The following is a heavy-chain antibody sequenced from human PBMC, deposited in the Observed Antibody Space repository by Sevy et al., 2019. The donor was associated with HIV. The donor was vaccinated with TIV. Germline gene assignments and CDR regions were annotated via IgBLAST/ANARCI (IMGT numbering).Heavy chain of an antibody. J-gene: IGHJ4*02. D-gene: IGHD2-15*01. CDR2: INPNSGGT. CDR1: GYTYTGYY. V-gene: IGHV1-2*04. CDR3: ARANSHCSGGSCYPMVFDY. Sequence: ASVKVSCKASGYTYTGYYMHWVRLAPRQGLEWIGWINPNSGGTNYAQKFQGWVTMTRDTSISTAYMELSRLRSDDTAVYYCARANSHCSGGSCYPMVFDYWGQGTLVTVSS.